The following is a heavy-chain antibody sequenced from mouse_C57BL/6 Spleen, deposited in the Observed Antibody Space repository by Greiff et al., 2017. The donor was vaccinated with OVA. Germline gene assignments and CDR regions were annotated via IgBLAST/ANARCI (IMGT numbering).Heavy chain of an antibody. CDR1: GYTFTSYW. V-gene: IGHV1-64*01. CDR3: AREGGYDYDRFAY. Sequence: QVQLQQPGAELVKPGASVKLSCKASGYTFTSYWMHWVKQRPGQGLEWIGMIHPNSCSTNYNEKFKSKATLTVDKSSSTAYMQLSSLTSEDSAVYYCAREGGYDYDRFAYWGQGTLVTVSA. J-gene: IGHJ3*01. CDR2: IHPNSCST. D-gene: IGHD2-4*01.